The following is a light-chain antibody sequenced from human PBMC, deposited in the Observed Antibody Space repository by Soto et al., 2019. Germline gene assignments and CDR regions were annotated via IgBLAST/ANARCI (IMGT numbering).Light chain of an antibody. Sequence: QSALTQPPSASGTPGQRVTISCSGSSSNIESNTVTWYQQLPGTAPKLVIYSNYDRPSGVPDRFSGSTSGTSASLVIRGLQSEDEADYYCAAWDDILNGYVVGDGTKVTVL. CDR3: AAWDDILNGYV. CDR1: SSNIESNT. J-gene: IGLJ1*01. CDR2: SNY. V-gene: IGLV1-44*01.